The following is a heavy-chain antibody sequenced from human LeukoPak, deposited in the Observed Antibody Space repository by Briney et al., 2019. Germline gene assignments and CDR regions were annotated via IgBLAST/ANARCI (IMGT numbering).Heavy chain of an antibody. V-gene: IGHV3-21*01. CDR3: ARGKEVITMLRGLKPGSSFDS. Sequence: GGSLRLSCVGSGFSFSGKSMNGVGQAPGKGLEWVACISRTRREIYCADSVQGRFTISRDNAKNSVYLQMDSLRAEDTAVYYCARGKEVITMLRGLKPGSSFDSWGPGTLVTVSS. J-gene: IGHJ4*02. D-gene: IGHD3-10*01. CDR2: ISRTRREI. CDR1: GFSFSGKS.